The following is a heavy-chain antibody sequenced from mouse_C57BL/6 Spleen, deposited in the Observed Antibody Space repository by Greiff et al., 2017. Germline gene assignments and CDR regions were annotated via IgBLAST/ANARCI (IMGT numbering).Heavy chain of an antibody. CDR1: GYTFTSYW. D-gene: IGHD1-1*01. CDR2: IDPNSGGT. V-gene: IGHV1-72*01. Sequence: VQLQQPGAELVKPGASVKLSCKASGYTFTSYWMHWVKQRPGRGLEWIGRIDPNSGGTKYNEKFKSKATLTVDKPSSTADMQLSSLTSEDSAVYYCANYYGSSYGYFDVWGTGTTVTVSS. J-gene: IGHJ1*03. CDR3: ANYYGSSYGYFDV.